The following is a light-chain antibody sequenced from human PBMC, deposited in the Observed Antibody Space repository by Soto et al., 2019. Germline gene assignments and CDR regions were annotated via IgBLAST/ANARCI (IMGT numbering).Light chain of an antibody. V-gene: IGKV3-15*01. CDR2: DAS. CDR3: QQENNWPLT. J-gene: IGKJ4*01. Sequence: EIVLTQSPATLSVSPGDRATLSCRASQSVTRDFARLQQKPGQAPRLLVHDASTRSTGIPTGFSGRVSGTEFTLTISSLQSADFAIYYCQQENNWPLTFGGGTKVEIK. CDR1: QSVTRD.